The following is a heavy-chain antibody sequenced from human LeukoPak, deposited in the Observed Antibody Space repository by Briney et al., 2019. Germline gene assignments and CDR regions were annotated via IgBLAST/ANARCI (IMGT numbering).Heavy chain of an antibody. Sequence: GRSLRLSCAASGFTFSSYPMHWVRQAPGKGLEWVAGVSFDGTNEYYADSVKGRFTISRDNSKNTLYLQMNSLRAEDTALYYCARGTYYFDYWGQGTLVTVSS. CDR3: ARGTYYFDY. CDR1: GFTFSSYP. V-gene: IGHV3-30-3*01. CDR2: VSFDGTNE. D-gene: IGHD1/OR15-1a*01. J-gene: IGHJ4*02.